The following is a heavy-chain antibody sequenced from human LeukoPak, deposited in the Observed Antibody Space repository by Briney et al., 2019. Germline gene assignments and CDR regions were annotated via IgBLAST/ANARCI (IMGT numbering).Heavy chain of an antibody. V-gene: IGHV4-59*01. J-gene: IGHJ4*02. CDR1: GGSISSYY. Sequence: SETLSLTCTVSGGSISSYYCSWIRQPPGKGLEWIGYIYYSGSTNYNPSLKSRVTISVDTSKNQFSLKLSSVTAADTAVYYCARVGYSYGRELDYWGQGTLVTVSS. CDR3: ARVGYSYGRELDY. D-gene: IGHD5-18*01. CDR2: IYYSGST.